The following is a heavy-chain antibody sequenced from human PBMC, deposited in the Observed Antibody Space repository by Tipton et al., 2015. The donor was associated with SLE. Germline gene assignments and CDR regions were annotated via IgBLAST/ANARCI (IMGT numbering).Heavy chain of an antibody. CDR1: GFIFSDYA. Sequence: SLRLSCAASGFIFSDYAMHWVRQAPGKGLEWVAVISFDESNKEYTDSVKGRFTISRDNSKNTLELQMHSLRVEDTALYYCARGFDFWRAFEYWGQGARVTVSS. V-gene: IGHV3-30*04. CDR2: ISFDESNK. D-gene: IGHD3-3*01. J-gene: IGHJ4*02. CDR3: ARGFDFWRAFEY.